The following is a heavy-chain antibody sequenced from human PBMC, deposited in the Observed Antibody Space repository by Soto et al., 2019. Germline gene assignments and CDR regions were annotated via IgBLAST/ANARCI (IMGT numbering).Heavy chain of an antibody. Sequence: QVQLVESGGGVVQPGRSLRLSCAASGFTFSSYAMHWVRQAPGKGLEWVAVISYDGSNKYYVDSVKGRFTISRDNSKNTLYLQMNSLRAEDTVVYYCVIGQWLTRQYNWFDPWGQGTLVTVSS. CDR3: VIGQWLTRQYNWFDP. D-gene: IGHD6-19*01. CDR1: GFTFSSYA. CDR2: ISYDGSNK. V-gene: IGHV3-30-3*01. J-gene: IGHJ5*02.